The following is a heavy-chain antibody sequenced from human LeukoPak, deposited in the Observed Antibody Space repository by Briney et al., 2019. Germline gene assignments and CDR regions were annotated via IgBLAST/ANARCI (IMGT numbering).Heavy chain of an antibody. CDR3: ARVNQLLMTMTTVTDYYYYYMDV. J-gene: IGHJ6*03. Sequence: GASVKVSCKASGYTFTSYDINWVRQATGQGLEWMGWMNPNSGNTGYAQKFQGRVTITRNTSISTAYMELSSLRSEDTAVYYCARVNQLLMTMTTVTDYYYYYMDVWGKGTTVTVSS. CDR1: GYTFTSYD. D-gene: IGHD4-11*01. V-gene: IGHV1-8*03. CDR2: MNPNSGNT.